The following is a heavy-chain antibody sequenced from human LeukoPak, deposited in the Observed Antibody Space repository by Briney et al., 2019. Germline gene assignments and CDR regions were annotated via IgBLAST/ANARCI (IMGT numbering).Heavy chain of an antibody. CDR1: GYNFINYA. CDR3: ARVSDDSGWNFDY. D-gene: IGHD6-19*01. V-gene: IGHV1-3*01. Sequence: ASVKVSCKASGYNFINYAIHWVRQAPGQRLEWMGWINAGNGNRKYSQKFQDRVTITRETSATTAYMELNSLTSEDTAVYYCARVSDDSGWNFDYWGQGTLVTVSS. CDR2: INAGNGNR. J-gene: IGHJ4*02.